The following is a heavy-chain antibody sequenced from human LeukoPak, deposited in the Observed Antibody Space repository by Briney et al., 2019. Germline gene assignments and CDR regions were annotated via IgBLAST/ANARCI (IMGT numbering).Heavy chain of an antibody. D-gene: IGHD5-18*01. V-gene: IGHV3-23*01. CDR3: AKLHGYSYGYVDY. J-gene: IGHJ4*02. Sequence: GGSLGLSCAASGFTFRNYVIHWVRQAPGKGLEWVSAISGSGGSTYYADSVKGRFTISRDNSKNTLYLQMNSLRAEDTAVYYCAKLHGYSYGYVDYWGQGTLVTVSS. CDR2: ISGSGGST. CDR1: GFTFRNYV.